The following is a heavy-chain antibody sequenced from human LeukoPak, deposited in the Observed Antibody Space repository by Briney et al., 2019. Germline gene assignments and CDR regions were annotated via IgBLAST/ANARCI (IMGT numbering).Heavy chain of an antibody. J-gene: IGHJ4*02. D-gene: IGHD3-9*01. V-gene: IGHV3-73*01. Sequence: GGSLKLSCAASGFTFSGSAMHWVRQASGKGLEWVGRIRSKANSYATAYAVSVKGRFTISRDDSKNTAYLQMNSLKTEDTAVYYCTRHGGILTGFENTDYWGQGTLVTVSS. CDR2: IRSKANSYAT. CDR1: GFTFSGSA. CDR3: TRHGGILTGFENTDY.